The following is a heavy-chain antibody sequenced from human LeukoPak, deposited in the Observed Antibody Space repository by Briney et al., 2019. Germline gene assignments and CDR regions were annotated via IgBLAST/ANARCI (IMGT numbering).Heavy chain of an antibody. CDR3: AKERRYGGGNSGQFDY. J-gene: IGHJ4*02. CDR1: GFTFSSYS. Sequence: GGSLRLSCAASGFTFSSYSMNWVRQAPGKGLEWVSSISSSSSYVYYADSVKGRFTISRDNSKNTLYLQTNSLRAEDTAVYYCAKERRYGGGNSGQFDYWGQGTLVTVSS. CDR2: ISSSSSYV. V-gene: IGHV3-21*04. D-gene: IGHD4-23*01.